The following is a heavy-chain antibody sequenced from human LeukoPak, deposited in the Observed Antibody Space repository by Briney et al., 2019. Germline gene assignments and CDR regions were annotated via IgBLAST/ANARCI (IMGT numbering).Heavy chain of an antibody. Sequence: GGSWRFSGAAFGFTFSSYWMNWAPKPPGKGLEWVASINHNGNVNYYVDSVKGRFTISRDNAKNSLYLQMSNLRAEDPAVYFCARGGGLDVWGQGATVTVSS. V-gene: IGHV3-7*03. J-gene: IGHJ6*02. CDR3: ARGGGLDV. D-gene: IGHD3-16*01. CDR1: GFTFSSYW. CDR2: INHNGNVN.